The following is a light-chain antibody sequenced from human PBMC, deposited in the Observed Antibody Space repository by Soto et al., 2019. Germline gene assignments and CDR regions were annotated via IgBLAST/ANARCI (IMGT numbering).Light chain of an antibody. J-gene: IGLJ2*01. CDR3: QSYDSSLRVVV. Sequence: QSVLTQPPSVSGAPGHRVTISCTGSSSNIGAGYDVHWYQQLPGTAPKLLIYGNSNRPSGVPDRFSGSKSGTSASLAITGLQAEDEADYYCQSYDSSLRVVVFGGGTKVTVL. CDR1: SSNIGAGYD. V-gene: IGLV1-40*01. CDR2: GNS.